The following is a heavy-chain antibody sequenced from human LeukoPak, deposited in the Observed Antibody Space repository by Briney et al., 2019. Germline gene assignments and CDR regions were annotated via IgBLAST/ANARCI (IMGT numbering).Heavy chain of an antibody. J-gene: IGHJ4*02. Sequence: SETLSLTCSVSGDSFRSGFYYSWIRQPPGKGLEWIGYIYFAGYTYYNPSLNSRVTISMDRSKNQFSLKLSSVTAADTAVYYCATGMATITTGVVSYFDKWGQGTLVTVSS. D-gene: IGHD5-12*01. CDR2: IYFAGYT. CDR3: ATGMATITTGVVSYFDK. CDR1: GDSFRSGFYY. V-gene: IGHV4-38-2*02.